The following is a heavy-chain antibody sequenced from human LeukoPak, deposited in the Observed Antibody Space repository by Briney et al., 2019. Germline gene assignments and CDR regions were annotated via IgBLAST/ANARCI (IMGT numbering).Heavy chain of an antibody. D-gene: IGHD2-2*01. V-gene: IGHV4-34*01. Sequence: SETLSLTCAVYGGSFSGYYWSWIRQPPGKGLEWIGEINHSGSTNYNPSLKSRVTISVDTSKKQFSLKLRSVTAADTAVYYCARVGRYCSSSSCYPRVYYMDVCGKGTTVTVSS. CDR1: GGSFSGYY. CDR2: INHSGST. J-gene: IGHJ6*03. CDR3: ARVGRYCSSSSCYPRVYYMDV.